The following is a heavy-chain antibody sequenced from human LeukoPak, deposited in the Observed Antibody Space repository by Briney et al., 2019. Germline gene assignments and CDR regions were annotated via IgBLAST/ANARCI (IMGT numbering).Heavy chain of an antibody. D-gene: IGHD2-21*02. V-gene: IGHV3-30*18. Sequence: PGGSLRLSCAASGFTFSSSGMHWVRQAPGKGLEWVAFVSYDGGKKYYADSVKGRFTISRDNSKNTLYLQMNSLRAEDTAVYYCAKPAYCGGDCYSSPFQHWGQGTLVTASS. J-gene: IGHJ1*01. CDR2: VSYDGGKK. CDR3: AKPAYCGGDCYSSPFQH. CDR1: GFTFSSSG.